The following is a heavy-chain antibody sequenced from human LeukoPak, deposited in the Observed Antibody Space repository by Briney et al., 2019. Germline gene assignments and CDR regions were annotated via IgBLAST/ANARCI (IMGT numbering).Heavy chain of an antibody. D-gene: IGHD2/OR15-2a*01. J-gene: IGHJ4*02. Sequence: GGSLRLSCAASGFTFSSYAMSWVRQAPGKGLEWVLAISGSGGSTYYADSVKGRFTISSDNSKNTLYPQMNSLRAEDTAVYYCAKVHYFQNRRYYFDYWGQGTLVTVSS. V-gene: IGHV3-23*01. CDR3: AKVHYFQNRRYYFDY. CDR2: ISGSGGST. CDR1: GFTFSSYA.